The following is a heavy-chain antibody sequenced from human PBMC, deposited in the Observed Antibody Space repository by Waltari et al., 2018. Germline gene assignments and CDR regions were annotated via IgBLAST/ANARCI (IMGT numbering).Heavy chain of an antibody. CDR3: ARGIKGLTGRGFFDY. CDR2: TYYRARWYN. V-gene: IGHV6-1*01. D-gene: IGHD3-9*01. Sequence: QVQLQQSGPGLISPSQALSLDWGISRGSAPSNIVACNWLRQSPSPGLAWLGRTYYRARWYNDSAVSMNSGIFVSADTSNNQFSLQLYSLNPEDTAVYYCARGIKGLTGRGFFDYWGLGTLVTVSS. CDR1: RGSAPSNIVA. J-gene: IGHJ4*02.